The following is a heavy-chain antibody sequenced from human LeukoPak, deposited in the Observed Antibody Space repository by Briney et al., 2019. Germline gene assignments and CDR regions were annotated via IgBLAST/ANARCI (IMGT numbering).Heavy chain of an antibody. D-gene: IGHD4/OR15-4a*01. J-gene: IGHJ4*02. V-gene: IGHV4-34*01. CDR3: ARHPVLKTGPFEY. Sequence: SETLSLTCAVYGGSFSGYYWSWLRQPPGKGLEWIGEINHRGSTTYNPSLKGRVTISVDTSKNQSSLNLTSVTAADTAIYYCARHPVLKTGPFEYWGQGTPVTVSS. CDR1: GGSFSGYY. CDR2: INHRGST.